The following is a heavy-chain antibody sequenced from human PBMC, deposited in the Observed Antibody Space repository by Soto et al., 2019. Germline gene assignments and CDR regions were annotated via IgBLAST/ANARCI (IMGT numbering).Heavy chain of an antibody. V-gene: IGHV3-33*01. CDR2: IWYDGTNK. J-gene: IGHJ5*02. Sequence: PGGSLRLSCAASGFTFSSYGMHWVRQAPGKGLEWVALIWYDGTNKYYADSVKGRFTISRDNSKSTLYLQMNSLRAEDTAVYYCARDGSDNLNDPFNWFDPWGQGTLVTVSS. CDR1: GFTFSSYG. D-gene: IGHD1-1*01. CDR3: ARDGSDNLNDPFNWFDP.